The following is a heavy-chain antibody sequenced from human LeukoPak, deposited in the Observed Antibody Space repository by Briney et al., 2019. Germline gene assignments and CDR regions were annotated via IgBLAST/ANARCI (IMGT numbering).Heavy chain of an antibody. CDR2: IQYDGSNK. D-gene: IGHD1-26*01. CDR1: GFTFSSYG. Sequence: GGSLRLSCAASGFTFSSYGMHWVRQAPGKGLEWVTFIQYDGSNKYYADSVKGRFTISRDNSKNTLYLQMNSLRAEDTAVYYCAKEVVEYSGSYPYYFDYWGQGTLVTVSS. V-gene: IGHV3-30*02. CDR3: AKEVVEYSGSYPYYFDY. J-gene: IGHJ4*02.